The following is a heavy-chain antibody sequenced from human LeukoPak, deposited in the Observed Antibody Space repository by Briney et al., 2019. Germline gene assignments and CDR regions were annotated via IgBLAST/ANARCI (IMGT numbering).Heavy chain of an antibody. CDR2: ISGSGGST. V-gene: IGHV3-23*01. CDR3: AKDPASLRAAAGTPSFDY. CDR1: GFTFSSYA. Sequence: GGSLRLSCAASGFTFSSYAMSWVRQAPGKGLEWVSAISGSGGSTYYADSVKGRFTISRDNSKNTLYLQMNSLRAEDTAVYYCAKDPASLRAAAGTPSFDYWGQGTLVTVSS. J-gene: IGHJ4*02. D-gene: IGHD6-13*01.